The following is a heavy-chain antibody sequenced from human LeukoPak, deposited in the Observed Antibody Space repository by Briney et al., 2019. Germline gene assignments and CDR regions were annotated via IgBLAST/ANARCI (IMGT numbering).Heavy chain of an antibody. J-gene: IGHJ1*01. CDR2: ISSSSSYI. Sequence: GGSLRLSCAASGFTFSSYSMNWVRQAPGKGLEWVSSISSSSSYICYADSVKGRFTISRDNAKNSLYLQMNSLRAEDTAVYYCARGSSSWLWYFQHWGQGTLVTVSS. V-gene: IGHV3-21*01. D-gene: IGHD6-13*01. CDR1: GFTFSSYS. CDR3: ARGSSSWLWYFQH.